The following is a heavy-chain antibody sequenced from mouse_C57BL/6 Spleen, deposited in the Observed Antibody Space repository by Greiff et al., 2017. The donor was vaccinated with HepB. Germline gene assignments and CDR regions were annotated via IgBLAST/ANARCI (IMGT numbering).Heavy chain of an antibody. V-gene: IGHV1-52*01. CDR1: GYTFTSYW. D-gene: IGHD2-2*01. Sequence: QVQLQQPGAELVRPGSSVKLSCKASGYTFTSYWLHWVKQRPIQGLEWIGNIDPSDSETHYNQKFKDKATLTVDKSSSTAYMQLSSLTSEDSAVYYCAREGNGYDEEVMDYWGQGTSVTVSS. CDR3: AREGNGYDEEVMDY. CDR2: IDPSDSET. J-gene: IGHJ4*01.